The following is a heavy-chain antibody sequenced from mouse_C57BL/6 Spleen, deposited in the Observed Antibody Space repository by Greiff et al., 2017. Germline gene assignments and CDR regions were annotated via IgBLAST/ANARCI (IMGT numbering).Heavy chain of an antibody. Sequence: EVQLQQSGTVLARPGASVKMSCKTSGYTFTSYWMHWVKQRPGQGLEWIGAIYPGNSDTSYNQKFKGKAKLTAVTSASTAYMELSSLTNEDSAVYYCTREKVYGNYLYAMDDWGQGTSVTVSS. V-gene: IGHV1-5*01. J-gene: IGHJ4*01. CDR2: IYPGNSDT. CDR1: GYTFTSYW. D-gene: IGHD2-1*01. CDR3: TREKVYGNYLYAMDD.